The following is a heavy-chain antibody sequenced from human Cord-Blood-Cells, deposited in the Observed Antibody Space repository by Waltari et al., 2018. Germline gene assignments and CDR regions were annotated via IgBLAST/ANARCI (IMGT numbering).Heavy chain of an antibody. CDR3: ASPITGTDAFDI. CDR1: VGTFSSYA. Sequence: QVQLVQSGAEVKKPGSSVKVSCKASVGTFSSYAISWLRQAPGQGLEWMGGIIPIFGTANYAQKFQGRVTITADESTSTAYMELSSLRSEDTAVYYCASPITGTDAFDIWGQGTMVTVSS. D-gene: IGHD1-20*01. J-gene: IGHJ3*02. CDR2: IIPIFGTA. V-gene: IGHV1-69*01.